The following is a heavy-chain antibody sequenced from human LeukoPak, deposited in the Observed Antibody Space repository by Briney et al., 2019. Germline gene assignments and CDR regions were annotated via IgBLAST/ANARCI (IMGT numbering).Heavy chain of an antibody. J-gene: IGHJ1*01. V-gene: IGHV3-7*04. CDR3: ARGEYYYDGGY. Sequence: PGGSLRLSCAASGFTFSNYWMSWVRQAPGQGLEWVANIKQDGSEKYYVDSVKGRFTISRDNAKNSLFLQMNSLRAEETAVYYCARGEYYYDGGYWGQGTLVTVSS. D-gene: IGHD3-22*01. CDR1: GFTFSNYW. CDR2: IKQDGSEK.